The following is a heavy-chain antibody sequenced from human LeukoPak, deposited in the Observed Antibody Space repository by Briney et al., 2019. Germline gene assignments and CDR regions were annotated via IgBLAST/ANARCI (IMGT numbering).Heavy chain of an antibody. D-gene: IGHD3-10*01. J-gene: IGHJ5*02. CDR2: MNPNSGNT. Sequence: GASVKVSCKASGYTFTSYDINWVRQATGQGLEWMGWMNPNSGNTGYAQKFQGRVTMTGNTSISTAYMELSSLRSEDTALYYCARGQKSYGSGSYYWFDPWAREPWSPSPQ. CDR3: ARGQKSYGSGSYYWFDP. CDR1: GYTFTSYD. V-gene: IGHV1-8*01.